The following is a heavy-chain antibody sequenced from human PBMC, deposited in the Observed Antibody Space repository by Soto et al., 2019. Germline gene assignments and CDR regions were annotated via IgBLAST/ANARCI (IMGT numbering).Heavy chain of an antibody. Sequence: QVQLVQSGAEVKKPGASVKVSCKASGYTFTSYGISWVRQTPGQGLEWMGWISAYNGNTNYAQELQGRVTMTTDTPTSTANMELRSVRSDETAVYYCEIYRGAYGMDVWGQRNTLTVSS. CDR1: GYTFTSYG. D-gene: IGHD2-2*02. J-gene: IGHJ6*02. CDR2: ISAYNGNT. V-gene: IGHV1-18*01. CDR3: EIYRGAYGMDV.